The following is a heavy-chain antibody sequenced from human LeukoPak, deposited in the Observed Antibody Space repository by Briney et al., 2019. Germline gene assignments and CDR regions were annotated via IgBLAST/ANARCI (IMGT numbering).Heavy chain of an antibody. Sequence: GGSLRLSCAASGFTFSDYYMSWIRQAPGKGLEWVSYISSSGSTIYYADSVKGRFTISRDNAKNSLYLQMNSLRAEDTAVYYCAKDLHYGSADYWGQGTLVTVSS. D-gene: IGHD3-10*01. J-gene: IGHJ4*02. CDR1: GFTFSDYY. CDR2: ISSSGSTI. V-gene: IGHV3-11*04. CDR3: AKDLHYGSADY.